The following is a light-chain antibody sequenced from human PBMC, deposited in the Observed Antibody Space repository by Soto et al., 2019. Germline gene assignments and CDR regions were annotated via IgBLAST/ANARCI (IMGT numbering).Light chain of an antibody. V-gene: IGKV3-20*01. CDR2: GAS. Sequence: EIVLTQSPGTLSLSPGERATLSCRASQSVSSSYLAWYQQKPGQAPRLLIYGASRRAPGIPDRFSGSGSGTDFALTISRLEPEDFAVYYCHQYGSSRTFGQGTKVEIK. J-gene: IGKJ1*01. CDR3: HQYGSSRT. CDR1: QSVSSSY.